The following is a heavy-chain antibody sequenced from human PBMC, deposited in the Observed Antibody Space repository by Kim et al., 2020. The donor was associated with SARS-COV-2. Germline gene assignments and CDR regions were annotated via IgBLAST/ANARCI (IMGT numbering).Heavy chain of an antibody. CDR3: ARGAVRGSYWPSDY. D-gene: IGHD1-26*01. CDR2: IIPIFGTA. CDR1: GGTFSSYA. Sequence: SVKVSCKASGGTFSSYAISWVRQAPGQGLEWMGGIIPIFGTANYAQKFQGRVTITADESTSTAYMELSSLRSEDTAVYYCARGAVRGSYWPSDYWGQGTLVTVSS. J-gene: IGHJ4*02. V-gene: IGHV1-69*13.